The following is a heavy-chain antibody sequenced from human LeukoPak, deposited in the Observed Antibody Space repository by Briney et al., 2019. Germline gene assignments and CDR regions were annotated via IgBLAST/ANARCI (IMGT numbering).Heavy chain of an antibody. V-gene: IGHV3-21*04. CDR2: ISSSSSYI. J-gene: IGHJ4*02. Sequence: GGSLRLSCAASGFTFSSYSMNWVRQAPGKGLEWVSSISSSSSYIYYADSVKGRFTISRDNAKDSLYLQMNSLRAEDTAVYYCAKDLLRKEYFFDYWGQGTLVTVSS. CDR1: GFTFSSYS. CDR3: AKDLLRKEYFFDY. D-gene: IGHD3-10*01.